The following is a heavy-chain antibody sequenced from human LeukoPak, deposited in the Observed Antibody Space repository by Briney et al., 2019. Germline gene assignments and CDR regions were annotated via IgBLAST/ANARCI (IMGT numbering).Heavy chain of an antibody. CDR3: ASSVSYDSSGPRDY. D-gene: IGHD3-22*01. CDR2: IYYSGST. Sequence: SETLSLTCTVSGGSISSGDYYWSWIRQPPGKGLEWIGYIYYSGSTYYNPSLKSRVTISVDTSKNQFSLKLSSVTAADTAVYYCASSVSYDSSGPRDYWGQGTLVTVSS. J-gene: IGHJ4*02. CDR1: GGSISSGDYY. V-gene: IGHV4-30-4*01.